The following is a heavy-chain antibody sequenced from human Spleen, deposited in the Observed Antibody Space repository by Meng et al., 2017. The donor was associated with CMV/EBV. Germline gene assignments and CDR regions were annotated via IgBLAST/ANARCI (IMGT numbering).Heavy chain of an antibody. CDR2: ISSSGSLI. Sequence: GGSLRLSCEASGFTFSSYEMNWVRQAQGKGLEWVSYISSSGSLIYYADSVKCRFTISRDNSKNTLYMQMNSLRAEDTAVYYCARDRGGIGHYYGMDVWGQGTTVTVSS. CDR3: ARDRGGIGHYYGMDV. CDR1: GFTFSSYE. V-gene: IGHV3-48*03. D-gene: IGHD3-10*01. J-gene: IGHJ6*02.